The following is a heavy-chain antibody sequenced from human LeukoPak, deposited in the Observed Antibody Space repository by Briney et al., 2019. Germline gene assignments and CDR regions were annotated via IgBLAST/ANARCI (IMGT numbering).Heavy chain of an antibody. V-gene: IGHV3-53*01. Sequence: GGSLRLSCAASGFTVSSNYMGWVRQAPGKGLEWVSVIYSGGSTYYADSVKGRFTISRDNSKNTLYLQMNSLRAEDTAVYYCARSDSSGWLNFDYWGQGTLVTVSS. J-gene: IGHJ4*02. D-gene: IGHD6-19*01. CDR2: IYSGGST. CDR1: GFTVSSNY. CDR3: ARSDSSGWLNFDY.